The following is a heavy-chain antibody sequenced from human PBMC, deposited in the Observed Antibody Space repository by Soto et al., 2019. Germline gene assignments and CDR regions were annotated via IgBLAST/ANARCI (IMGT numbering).Heavy chain of an antibody. D-gene: IGHD6-19*01. CDR2: ISNDGSNK. J-gene: IGHJ4*02. CDR1: GFTLSSIG. Sequence: QVQLVESGGGVVQPGGSLRLSCAASGFTLSSIGMHWVRQAPGKGLERVAVISNDGSNKYYANSVKGRFTISRDNSKNTLYLQMNSLRAEDTAVYYCAKDPVIAVAGTPYYFDYWGQGTLVTVSS. V-gene: IGHV3-30*18. CDR3: AKDPVIAVAGTPYYFDY.